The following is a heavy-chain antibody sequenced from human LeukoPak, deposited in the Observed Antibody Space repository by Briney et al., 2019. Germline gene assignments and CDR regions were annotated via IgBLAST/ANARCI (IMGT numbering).Heavy chain of an antibody. CDR2: INHSGST. CDR3: ATLTHSSGWTPDY. CDR1: GGSFSGYY. V-gene: IGHV4-34*01. D-gene: IGHD6-19*01. J-gene: IGHJ4*02. Sequence: PSETLSLTCAVYGGSFSGYYWSWIRQPPGKGLEWIGEINHSGSTNYNPSLKSRVTISVDTSKNQFSLKLSSVTAADTAVYYCATLTHSSGWTPDYWGQGTLVTASS.